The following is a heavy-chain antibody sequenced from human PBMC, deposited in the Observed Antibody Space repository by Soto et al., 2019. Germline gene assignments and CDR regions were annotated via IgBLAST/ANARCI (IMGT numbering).Heavy chain of an antibody. V-gene: IGHV1-69*13. CDR1: GGTFSSYA. CDR3: ARERETDFWSGYYTSPYYYYGMDV. CDR2: IIPIFGTA. D-gene: IGHD3-3*01. J-gene: IGHJ6*02. Sequence: SVKVSCKASGGTFSSYAISWVRQAPGQGLEWMGGIIPIFGTANYAQKFQGRVTITADESASTAYMELSSLRSEDTAVYYCARERETDFWSGYYTSPYYYYGMDVWGQGTTVTVSS.